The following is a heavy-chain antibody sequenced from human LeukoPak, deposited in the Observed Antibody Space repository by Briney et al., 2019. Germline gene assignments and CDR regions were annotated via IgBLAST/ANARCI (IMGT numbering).Heavy chain of an antibody. CDR2: INHSGST. D-gene: IGHD1-26*01. CDR3: ARDGGGSYLYAFDI. Sequence: SETLSLTCAVYGGSFSGYYWSWIRQPPGKGLEWIGEINHSGSTNYNPSLKSRVTISVDTSKNQFSLKLSSVTAADTAVYYCARDGGGSYLYAFDIWGQGTMVTVSS. CDR1: GGSFSGYY. J-gene: IGHJ3*02. V-gene: IGHV4-34*01.